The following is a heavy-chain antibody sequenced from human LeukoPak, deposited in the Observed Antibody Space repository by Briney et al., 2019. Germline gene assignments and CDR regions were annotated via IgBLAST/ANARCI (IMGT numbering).Heavy chain of an antibody. V-gene: IGHV4-61*01. CDR2: IYYSGST. Sequence: SETLSLTCTVSGGSVSSGSYYWSWVRQPPGKGLEWIGYIYYSGSTNYNPSLKSRVTISVDTSKNQFSLKLSSVTAADSAVYYCARAFRYWFDPWGQGTPVTVSS. CDR3: ARAFRYWFDP. J-gene: IGHJ5*02. CDR1: GGSVSSGSYY.